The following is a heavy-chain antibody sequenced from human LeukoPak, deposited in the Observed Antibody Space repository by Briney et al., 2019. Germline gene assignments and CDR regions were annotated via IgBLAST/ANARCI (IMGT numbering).Heavy chain of an antibody. D-gene: IGHD5-12*01. CDR2: TYYRSKWYN. J-gene: IGHJ6*02. CDR1: GDSVSSNSAA. CDR3: ARDPGGGEWLRFPANNQCYYYGMDV. Sequence: SQTLSLTCATSGDSVSSNSAAWNWIRQSPSRGLEWLGRTYYRSKWYNDYAVSVKSRITINPDTSKNQFSLQLNSVTPEDTAVYYCARDPGGGEWLRFPANNQCYYYGMDVWGQGTTVTVSS. V-gene: IGHV6-1*01.